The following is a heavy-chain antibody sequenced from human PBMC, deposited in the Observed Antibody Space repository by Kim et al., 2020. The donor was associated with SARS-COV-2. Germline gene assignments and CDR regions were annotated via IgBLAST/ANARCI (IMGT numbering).Heavy chain of an antibody. CDR2: IWYDGSNK. CDR3: ARGEAACSGGSCYSYYYYYGMDV. V-gene: IGHV3-33*01. J-gene: IGHJ6*02. D-gene: IGHD2-15*01. Sequence: GGSLRLSCAASGFTFSSYGMHWVRQAPGKGLEWVAVIWYDGSNKYYADSVKGRFTISRDNSKNTLYLQMNSLRAEDTAVYYCARGEAACSGGSCYSYYYYYGMDVWGQGTTVTVSS. CDR1: GFTFSSYG.